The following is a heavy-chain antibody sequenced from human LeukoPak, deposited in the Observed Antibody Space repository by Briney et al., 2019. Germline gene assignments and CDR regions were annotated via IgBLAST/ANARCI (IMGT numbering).Heavy chain of an antibody. J-gene: IGHJ4*02. CDR1: GGTFSSYA. CDR3: ARGSYSSSSFLHYFDY. V-gene: IGHV1-69*13. D-gene: IGHD6-6*01. CDR2: IIPIFGTA. Sequence: ASVKVSCKASGGTFSSYAISWVRQAPGQGLEWMGGIIPIFGTANYAQKFQGRVTITADESTSTAYMELSSLRSEDTAVYYCARGSYSSSSFLHYFDYWGQGTLVTVSS.